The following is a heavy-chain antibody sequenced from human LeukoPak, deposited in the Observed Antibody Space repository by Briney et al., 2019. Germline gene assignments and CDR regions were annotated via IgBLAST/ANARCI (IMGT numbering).Heavy chain of an antibody. J-gene: IGHJ6*03. CDR1: GFTFTYYT. Sequence: GGSLRLSCAASGFTFTYYTMNWVRQAPGKVLEWVSYISSSSSTIYYADSVKGRFTISRDNAKNSLYLQMNSLRAEDTAVYYCARIAARPRYYYYYMDVWGKGTTVTVSS. V-gene: IGHV3-48*01. CDR3: ARIAARPRYYYYYMDV. D-gene: IGHD6-6*01. CDR2: ISSSSSTI.